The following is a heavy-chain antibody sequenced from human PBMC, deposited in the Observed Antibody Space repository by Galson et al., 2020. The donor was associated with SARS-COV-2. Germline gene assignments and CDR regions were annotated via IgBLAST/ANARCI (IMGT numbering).Heavy chain of an antibody. V-gene: IGHV5-51*01. Sequence: PGESLKISCKGSGYSFTSYWNSWVRQMPGKGLEWMGIIYPGDSDTRYSPSFQGQVTISADKSISTAYLQWSSLKASDTAMYYCARASGVGNYDFWSGSPFDPWGQGTLVTVSS. J-gene: IGHJ5*02. D-gene: IGHD3-3*01. CDR1: GYSFTSYW. CDR2: IYPGDSDT. CDR3: ARASGVGNYDFWSGSPFDP.